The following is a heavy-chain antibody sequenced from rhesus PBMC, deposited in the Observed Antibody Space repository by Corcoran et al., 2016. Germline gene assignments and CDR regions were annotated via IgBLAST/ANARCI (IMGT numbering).Heavy chain of an antibody. CDR1: GGPISSSY. V-gene: IGHV4-169*01. CDR2: IYGSGSST. D-gene: IGHD2-21*01. CDR3: ARGILYWSGAFDF. Sequence: QLQESGPGLVKPSETLSVTCAVSGGPISSSYWSWIRQAPGKGREWIGYIYGSGSSTNYNPSLKSRVTLSVDTSKNQLSLKLSSVTTADTAVYYCARGILYWSGAFDFWGQGLRVTVSS. J-gene: IGHJ3*01.